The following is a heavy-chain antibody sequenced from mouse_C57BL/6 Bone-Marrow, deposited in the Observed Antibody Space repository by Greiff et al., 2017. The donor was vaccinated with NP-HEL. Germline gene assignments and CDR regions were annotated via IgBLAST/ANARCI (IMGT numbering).Heavy chain of an antibody. CDR1: GFNIKGYY. V-gene: IGHV14-1*01. Sequence: VQLQQSGAELVRPGASVKLSCTASGFNIKGYYMHWVKQRPEQGLEWIGRIDPEDGDTEYAPKFQGKATMTADTSSNTAYLQLSSLTSEDTAVYYCTTFYGNYGAWFAYWGQGTLVTVSA. CDR2: IDPEDGDT. J-gene: IGHJ3*01. D-gene: IGHD2-1*01. CDR3: TTFYGNYGAWFAY.